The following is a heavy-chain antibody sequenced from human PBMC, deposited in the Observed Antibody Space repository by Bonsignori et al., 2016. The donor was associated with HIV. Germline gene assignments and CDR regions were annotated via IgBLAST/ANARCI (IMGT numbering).Heavy chain of an antibody. Sequence: PGKGLEWIGSIYHSGSTYYNPSLKSRVTISVDTSKNQFSLKLSSVTAADTAVYYCARDPHSIVGATLAAFDIWGQGTMVTVSS. CDR2: IYHSGST. V-gene: IGHV4-38-2*02. J-gene: IGHJ3*02. D-gene: IGHD1-26*01. CDR3: ARDPHSIVGATLAAFDI.